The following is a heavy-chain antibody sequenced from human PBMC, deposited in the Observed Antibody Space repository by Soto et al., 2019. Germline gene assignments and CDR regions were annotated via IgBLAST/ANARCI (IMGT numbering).Heavy chain of an antibody. CDR2: IYYSGST. Sequence: PSETLSLTCTVSGGSISSGDYYWSWIRQPPGKGLEWIGYIYYSGSTYYNPSLKSRVTISVDTSKNQFSLKLSSVTAADTAVYYCARAVVVAATSWFDPWGQGTLVPVSS. J-gene: IGHJ5*02. CDR1: GGSISSGDYY. V-gene: IGHV4-30-4*01. CDR3: ARAVVVAATSWFDP. D-gene: IGHD2-15*01.